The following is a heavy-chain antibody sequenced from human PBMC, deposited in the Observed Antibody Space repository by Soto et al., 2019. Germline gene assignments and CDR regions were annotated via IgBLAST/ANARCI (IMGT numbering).Heavy chain of an antibody. CDR3: ARSGGEVITSAEYFQH. CDR1: GGSISSGGYY. V-gene: IGHV4-31*01. J-gene: IGHJ1*01. Sequence: QVQLQESGPGLVKPSQTLSLTCTVSGGSISSGGYYWSWIRQHPGKGLEWIGYIYYSGSTYYNPSLKSLVTISVDTSKNQFSLKLSSVTAADTAVYYCARSGGEVITSAEYFQHWGQGTLVTVSS. D-gene: IGHD3-22*01. CDR2: IYYSGST.